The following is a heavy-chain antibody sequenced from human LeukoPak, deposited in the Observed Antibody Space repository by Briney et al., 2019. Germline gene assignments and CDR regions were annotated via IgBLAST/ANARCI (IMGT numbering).Heavy chain of an antibody. Sequence: GGPLRLSCVASGFTFSSYAMSWVRQAPGKGLEWVSTISSSGGSTYYADSVKGWFTISRDNSKNTLNLQMNGLRAEDTAVYYCAKGEYSYGYLFDYWGQGILVTVSS. V-gene: IGHV3-23*01. CDR1: GFTFSSYA. CDR3: AKGEYSYGYLFDY. CDR2: ISSSGGST. J-gene: IGHJ4*02. D-gene: IGHD5-18*01.